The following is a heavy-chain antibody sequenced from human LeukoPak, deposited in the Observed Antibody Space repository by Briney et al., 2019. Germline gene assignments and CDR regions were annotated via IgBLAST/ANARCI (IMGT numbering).Heavy chain of an antibody. D-gene: IGHD3-10*01. Sequence: SETLSLTCTVSSGSISSSSYYWGWIRQPPGKGLEWIGSIYYSGSTYYNPSLKSRVTISVDTSKNQFSLKLSSVTAADTAVYYCARGTPPGDLYYYYYMDVWGKGTTVTVSS. V-gene: IGHV4-39*07. CDR1: SGSISSSSYY. CDR3: ARGTPPGDLYYYYYMDV. J-gene: IGHJ6*03. CDR2: IYYSGST.